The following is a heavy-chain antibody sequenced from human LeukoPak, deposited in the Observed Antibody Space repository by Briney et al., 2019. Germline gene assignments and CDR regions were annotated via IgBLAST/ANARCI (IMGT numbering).Heavy chain of an antibody. CDR2: IYYSGNT. Sequence: SETLSLTCTVSGGSISSYYWSWIRQPPGKGLEWIGYIYYSGNTNYNPSLKSRVTISVDTSKNQFSLKLSSVTAADTAVYYCARSYYDSSGSHYYFDYWGQGTLVTVSS. CDR3: ARSYYDSSGSHYYFDY. D-gene: IGHD3-22*01. V-gene: IGHV4-59*12. CDR1: GGSISSYY. J-gene: IGHJ4*02.